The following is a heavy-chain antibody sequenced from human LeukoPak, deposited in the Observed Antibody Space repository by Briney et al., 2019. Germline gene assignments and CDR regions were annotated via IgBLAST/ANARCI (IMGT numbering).Heavy chain of an antibody. J-gene: IGHJ4*02. D-gene: IGHD2-15*01. CDR2: IYYSGST. Sequence: PSQTLSLTCTVSGGSISSSSYYWGWIRQPPGKGLEWIGSIYYSGSTYYNPSLKSRVTISVDTSKNQFSLKLSSVTAADTAVYYCARQRTGYCSGGSCYPTRGFDYWGQGTLVTVSS. CDR1: GGSISSSSYY. V-gene: IGHV4-39*01. CDR3: ARQRTGYCSGGSCYPTRGFDY.